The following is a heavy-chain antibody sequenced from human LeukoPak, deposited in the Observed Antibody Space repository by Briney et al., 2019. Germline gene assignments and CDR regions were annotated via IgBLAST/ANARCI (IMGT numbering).Heavy chain of an antibody. Sequence: SETLSLTCAVSVYSISSGYYWGWIRQPPGKGLEWIGRIYHSGRTYYNPSLKSRVTISVDTSKNQFSLKLSSVTAADTAVYYCARIFPDIVVVPAAEGYYYMDVWGKGTTVTVSS. D-gene: IGHD2-2*01. V-gene: IGHV4-38-2*01. CDR3: ARIFPDIVVVPAAEGYYYMDV. CDR1: VYSISSGYY. J-gene: IGHJ6*03. CDR2: IYHSGRT.